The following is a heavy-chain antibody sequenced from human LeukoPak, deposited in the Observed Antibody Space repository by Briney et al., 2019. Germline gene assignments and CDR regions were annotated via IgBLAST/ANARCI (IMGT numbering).Heavy chain of an antibody. Sequence: PGGSLRLSCAASGFTFSSYTMNWVRQAPGKGLEWVSYISSGNSNIYYADSVKGRFTISRDNAKNSLYLQMNSLRAEDTAVYYCARDSYDFWSGYYTGPVNYWGQGTLVTVSS. J-gene: IGHJ4*02. CDR1: GFTFSSYT. D-gene: IGHD3-3*01. V-gene: IGHV3-48*01. CDR3: ARDSYDFWSGYYTGPVNY. CDR2: ISSGNSNI.